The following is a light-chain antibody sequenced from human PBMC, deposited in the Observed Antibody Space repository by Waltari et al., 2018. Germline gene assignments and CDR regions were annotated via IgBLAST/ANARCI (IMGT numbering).Light chain of an antibody. CDR1: QSVDKY. V-gene: IGKV3-20*01. CDR2: HTS. J-gene: IGKJ1*01. Sequence: EIVLTQSPGTLSLSPGERATLSCRASQSVDKYLAWYQQKPGQAPRHLIYHTSTRATGIPERFIGSGFGTDFSLTISRLEPEDFAVYYCQKYNSLPATFGQGTKVEVK. CDR3: QKYNSLPAT.